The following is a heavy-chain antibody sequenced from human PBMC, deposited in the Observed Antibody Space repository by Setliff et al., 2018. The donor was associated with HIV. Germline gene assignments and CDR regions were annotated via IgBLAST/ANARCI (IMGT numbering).Heavy chain of an antibody. CDR3: ARIHDNSGYFYFDS. CDR1: GASINSYY. CDR2: ISYSGNT. D-gene: IGHD3-22*01. V-gene: IGHV4-59*01. Sequence: PSEDPVLTCTVSGASINSYYWSWIRQPPGKGLEWLGHISYSGNTNYNPSLKSRITISLDSSKNQFSLRLNSVTAADTAVYYCARIHDNSGYFYFDSWGKGTLVTVSS. J-gene: IGHJ4*02.